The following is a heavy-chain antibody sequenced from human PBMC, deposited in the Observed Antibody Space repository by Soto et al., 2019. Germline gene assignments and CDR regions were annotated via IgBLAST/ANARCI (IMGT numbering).Heavy chain of an antibody. Sequence: QVQLVQSGAEVKKPGSSVKVSCKASGGTFSSYAISWVRQAPGQGLEWMGGIIPIFGTANYAQKFKGRVTITADESTSTAYMELSSLRSEDTAVYYCARSWEDPTVTTRHYYYYGMDVWGQGTTVTVSS. D-gene: IGHD4-17*01. V-gene: IGHV1-69*01. CDR3: ARSWEDPTVTTRHYYYYGMDV. CDR2: IIPIFGTA. J-gene: IGHJ6*02. CDR1: GGTFSSYA.